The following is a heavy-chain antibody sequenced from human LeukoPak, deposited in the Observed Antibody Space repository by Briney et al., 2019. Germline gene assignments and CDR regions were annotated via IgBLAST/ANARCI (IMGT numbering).Heavy chain of an antibody. V-gene: IGHV1-46*01. D-gene: IGHD1-26*01. CDR3: ARANAGLYSGSLSGPRGYFDY. CDR2: INPSGGST. J-gene: IGHJ4*02. Sequence: ASVKVFCKASGYTFTSYYMHWVRQAPGQGLEWMGIINPSGGSTSYAQKFQGRVTMTRDMSTSTVYMELSSLRSEDTAVYYCARANAGLYSGSLSGPRGYFDYWGQGTLVTVSS. CDR1: GYTFTSYY.